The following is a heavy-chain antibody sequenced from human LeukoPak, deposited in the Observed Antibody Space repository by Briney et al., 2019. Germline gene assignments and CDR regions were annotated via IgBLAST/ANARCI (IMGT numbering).Heavy chain of an antibody. D-gene: IGHD2-8*01. Sequence: SETLSLTCSVSGVSVNSRTFFWNWVRQPPGKGLEWIGSGYSTGNVYQSPSLQSRVAISVAASNTSFSLTLQSVTAADTGVYFCVRGAMVSKPGDFWGPGTLVIVSS. V-gene: IGHV4-39*02. CDR1: GVSVNSRTFF. CDR2: GYSTGNV. J-gene: IGHJ4*02. CDR3: VRGAMVSKPGDF.